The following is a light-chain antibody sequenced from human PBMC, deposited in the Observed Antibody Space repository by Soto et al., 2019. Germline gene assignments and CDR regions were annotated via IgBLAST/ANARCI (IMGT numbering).Light chain of an antibody. Sequence: ETVLTQSPGTLSLSPGERATLSCRASQSVSSSYLAWYQQRPGQAPRLLIYGVSTRATGIADRFSGSGSGTDFTLTISKLESEDFAVYYCQQYGSSPWTFGRGTKVEIK. CDR3: QQYGSSPWT. CDR2: GVS. J-gene: IGKJ1*01. CDR1: QSVSSSY. V-gene: IGKV3-20*01.